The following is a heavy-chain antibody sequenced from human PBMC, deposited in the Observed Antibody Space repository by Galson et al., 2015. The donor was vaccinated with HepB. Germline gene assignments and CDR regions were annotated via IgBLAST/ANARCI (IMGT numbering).Heavy chain of an antibody. CDR2: TWSDGISN. CDR1: GFTFSNSG. J-gene: IGHJ4*02. CDR3: AKDAYRSSYYFDS. Sequence: SLRLSCAVSGFTFSNSGMHWVRQAPGKGLEWVAVTWSDGISNYYADSVKGRFTISRDNFKNTLYLQMKSLRAEDTAVYYCAKDAYRSSYYFDSWGQGTLVTVSS. V-gene: IGHV3-33*06. D-gene: IGHD3-16*01.